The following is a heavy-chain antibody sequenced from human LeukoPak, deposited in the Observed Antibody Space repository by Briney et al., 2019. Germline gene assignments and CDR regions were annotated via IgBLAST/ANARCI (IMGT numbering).Heavy chain of an antibody. Sequence: SVKVSCKASGFTFTSSAVQWVRQARGQRLEWIGWIVVGSGNTNYAQKFQERVTITRDMSTSTAYMELSSLRSEDTAVYYCARDNGYSYGSGYWGQGTLVTVSS. V-gene: IGHV1-58*01. CDR3: ARDNGYSYGSGY. CDR1: GFTFTSSA. D-gene: IGHD5-18*01. J-gene: IGHJ4*02. CDR2: IVVGSGNT.